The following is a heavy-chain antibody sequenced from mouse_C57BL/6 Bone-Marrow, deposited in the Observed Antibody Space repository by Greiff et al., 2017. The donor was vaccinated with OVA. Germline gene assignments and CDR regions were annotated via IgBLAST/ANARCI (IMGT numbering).Heavy chain of an antibody. CDR3: ASAVFAY. Sequence: VQLQQPGAELVKPGASVKLSCKASGYTFTSYWMQWLKQRPGQGLEWIGEIDPSDSYTNYNQKFKGKATLTVDTSSSTAYMQLNSLTSEYSAVYYCASAVFAYWGQGTLVTVSA. CDR2: IDPSDSYT. CDR1: GYTFTSYW. V-gene: IGHV1-50*01. J-gene: IGHJ3*01.